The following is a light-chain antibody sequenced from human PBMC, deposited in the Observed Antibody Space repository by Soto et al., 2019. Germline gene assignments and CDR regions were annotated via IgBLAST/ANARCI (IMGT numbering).Light chain of an antibody. CDR1: QSVSSN. V-gene: IGKV3-15*01. Sequence: VLTQSPGTLSSSPGERPTLSCRASQSVSSNLAWYQQKPGQAPRLLIYGASTRATGIPARFSGSGSGTEFTLTISSLQSEDFAVYYCQQRSNWPPLITFGQGTRLEIK. CDR2: GAS. CDR3: QQRSNWPPLIT. J-gene: IGKJ5*01.